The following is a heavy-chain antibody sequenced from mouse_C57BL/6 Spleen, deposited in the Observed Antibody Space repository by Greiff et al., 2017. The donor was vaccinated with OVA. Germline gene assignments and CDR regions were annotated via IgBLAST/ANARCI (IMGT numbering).Heavy chain of an antibody. J-gene: IGHJ4*01. D-gene: IGHD2-4*01. Sequence: VQLQQSGPELVKPGASVKISCKASGYTFTDYYMNWVKQSHGKSLEWIGDINPNNGGTSYNQKFKGKATLTVDKSSSTAYMELRSLTSEDSAVYYCARERDYDFYAMDYWGQGTSVTVSS. CDR3: ARERDYDFYAMDY. V-gene: IGHV1-26*01. CDR2: INPNNGGT. CDR1: GYTFTDYY.